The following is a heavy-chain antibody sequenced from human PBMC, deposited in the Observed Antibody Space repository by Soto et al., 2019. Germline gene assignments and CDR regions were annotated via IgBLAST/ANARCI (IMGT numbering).Heavy chain of an antibody. D-gene: IGHD3-9*01. CDR2: INHSGST. CDR1: GGSFSGYY. J-gene: IGHJ6*02. Sequence: LTLTCAVYGGSFSGYYWSWIRQPPGKGLEWIGEINHSGSTNYNPSLKSRVTISVDTSKNQFSLKLSSVTAADTAVYYCARGRLRYFDWLSPIHYYGMDVWGQGTTVTVSS. V-gene: IGHV4-34*01. CDR3: ARGRLRYFDWLSPIHYYGMDV.